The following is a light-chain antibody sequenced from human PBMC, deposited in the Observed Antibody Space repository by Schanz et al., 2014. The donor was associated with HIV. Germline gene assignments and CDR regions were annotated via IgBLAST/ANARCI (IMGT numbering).Light chain of an antibody. J-gene: IGKJ5*01. CDR1: QTVSSSS. Sequence: EIVLTQSPATLSVSPGERATLSCRTSQTVSSSSLAWYQQKPGQSPRLLIYGASRRATGIPDRFSGSGSGTDFTLIITRLEPEDFAVYWCQQYGTSLITFGQGTRLEI. CDR2: GAS. V-gene: IGKV3-20*01. CDR3: QQYGTSLIT.